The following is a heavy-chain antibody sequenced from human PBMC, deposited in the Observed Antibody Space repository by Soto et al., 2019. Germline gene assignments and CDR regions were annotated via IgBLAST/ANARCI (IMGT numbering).Heavy chain of an antibody. CDR2: IYYSGRT. D-gene: IGHD4-17*01. CDR1: GGSISSGGYY. CDR3: ARSSQSTVTTFGY. Sequence: QVQLQESGPGLVKPSQTLSLTCTVSGGSISSGGYYWSWIRQHPGKGLEWIGYIYYSGRTYYNPSLKSRVTLSVATSKNQSSLKLSSVTAADTAVYYCARSSQSTVTTFGYWGQGTLVTVSS. J-gene: IGHJ4*02. V-gene: IGHV4-31*03.